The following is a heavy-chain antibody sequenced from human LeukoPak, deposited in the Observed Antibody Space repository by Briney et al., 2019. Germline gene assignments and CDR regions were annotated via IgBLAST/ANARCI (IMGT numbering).Heavy chain of an antibody. Sequence: GASVKVSCKASGYTFTSYGISWVRQAPGRGLEWMGWISAYNGNTNYAQELQGRVTMTTDTSTSTAYMELRSLRSDDTAVYYCARASLWGRLSTNYYYYMDVWGKGTTVTVSS. V-gene: IGHV1-18*01. CDR1: GYTFTSYG. D-gene: IGHD3-16*02. J-gene: IGHJ6*03. CDR3: ARASLWGRLSTNYYYYMDV. CDR2: ISAYNGNT.